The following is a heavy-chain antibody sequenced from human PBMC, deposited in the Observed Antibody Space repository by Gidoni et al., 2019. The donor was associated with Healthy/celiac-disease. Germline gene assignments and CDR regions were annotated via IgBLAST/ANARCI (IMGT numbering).Heavy chain of an antibody. CDR2: ISSSISTI. J-gene: IGHJ5*02. D-gene: IGHD5-18*01. CDR1: GFTFSSYS. CDR3: ARDPPRYSYGLA. V-gene: IGHV3-48*04. Sequence: EVQLVESGGGLVQPGGSLRLSCAASGFTFSSYSMIWVRQAPGQGLEWVSYISSSISTIYYADSVKGRFTISRDNAKNSLYLQMNSLRAEDTAVYYCARDPPRYSYGLAWGQGTLVTVSS.